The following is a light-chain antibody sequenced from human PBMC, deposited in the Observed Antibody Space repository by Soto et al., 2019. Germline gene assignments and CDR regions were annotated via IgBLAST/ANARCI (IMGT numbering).Light chain of an antibody. Sequence: EIALTQSPGTLSLSPGERATLSCRASQSVSSSYLAWYQQKPGQAPRLLIYDASTRATGIPARFSGSGSGTDFTLTISGLQSGDFAVYYCQQYNNWPQTFGQGTKVDI. V-gene: IGKV3-15*01. CDR2: DAS. CDR1: QSVSSSY. CDR3: QQYNNWPQT. J-gene: IGKJ1*01.